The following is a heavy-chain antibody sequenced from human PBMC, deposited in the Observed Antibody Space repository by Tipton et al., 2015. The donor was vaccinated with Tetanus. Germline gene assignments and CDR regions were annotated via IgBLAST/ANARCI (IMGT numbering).Heavy chain of an antibody. CDR1: GGSISSSNW. CDR3: ARRVGAVAGFDY. Sequence: TLSLTCAVSGGSISSSNWWSWVRQPPGKGLEWIGEIYHIGSTNYNPSLKSRVTISVDKSKNQFSLKLSSVTAADTAVYYCARRVGAVAGFDYWGQGTLVTVSS. D-gene: IGHD6-19*01. CDR2: IYHIGST. V-gene: IGHV4-4*02. J-gene: IGHJ4*02.